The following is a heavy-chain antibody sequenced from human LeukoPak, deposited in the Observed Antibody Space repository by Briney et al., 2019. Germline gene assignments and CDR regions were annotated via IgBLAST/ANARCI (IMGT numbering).Heavy chain of an antibody. CDR3: ARTSWFGDSPYYFDY. Sequence: ASVKVSCKASGYTFTGYYMHWVRQAPGQGLEWMGWINPNSGGTNYAQKFQGRVTMTRDTSISTAYMELSRLRSDDTAVYYCARTSWFGDSPYYFDYWGQGTLVTVSS. V-gene: IGHV1-2*02. CDR2: INPNSGGT. CDR1: GYTFTGYY. D-gene: IGHD3-10*01. J-gene: IGHJ4*02.